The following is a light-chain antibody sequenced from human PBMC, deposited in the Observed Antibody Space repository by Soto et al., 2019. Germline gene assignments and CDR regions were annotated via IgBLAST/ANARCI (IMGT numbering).Light chain of an antibody. V-gene: IGKV3-20*01. Sequence: EVVLTQSPVTLSLSPGERATLSCRASQSVSSYLAWCQQKPGQAPRLLIYGASNRATGIPDRFSGSGSGTDFTLTISRLEPEDFAVYYCQQYGSSGTFGQGTKVDIK. CDR2: GAS. CDR1: QSVSSY. CDR3: QQYGSSGT. J-gene: IGKJ1*01.